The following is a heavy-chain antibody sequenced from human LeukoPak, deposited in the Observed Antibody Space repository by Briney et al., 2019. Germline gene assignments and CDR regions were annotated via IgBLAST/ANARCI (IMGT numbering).Heavy chain of an antibody. V-gene: IGHV1-2*02. J-gene: IGHJ4*02. CDR1: GYTFTGYY. Sequence: ASVKVSCKASGYTFTGYYMHGVRQAPAQGLEWMGWINPNSGGTNYAQKFQGRVTMTRDTSISTAYMELSRLTSDDTAVYYCARSQSSGWTGYWGQGTLVTVSS. CDR2: INPNSGGT. CDR3: ARSQSSGWTGY. D-gene: IGHD6-19*01.